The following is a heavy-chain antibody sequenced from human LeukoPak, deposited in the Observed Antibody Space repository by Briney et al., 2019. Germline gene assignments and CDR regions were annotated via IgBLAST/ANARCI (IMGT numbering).Heavy chain of an antibody. V-gene: IGHV4-59*08. Sequence: SETLSLTCTVSGGSISSYYWSWIRQPPGKGLEWIGYIYYSGRTNYNPSLKSRVTISVDTSKNQFSLKLSSVTAADTAVYYCARQYFGYDTSGPYSHFDSWGQGTLVTVSS. D-gene: IGHD3-22*01. J-gene: IGHJ4*02. CDR2: IYYSGRT. CDR3: ARQYFGYDTSGPYSHFDS. CDR1: GGSISSYY.